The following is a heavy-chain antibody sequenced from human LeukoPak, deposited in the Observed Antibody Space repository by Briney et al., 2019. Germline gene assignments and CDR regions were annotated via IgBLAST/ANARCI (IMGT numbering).Heavy chain of an antibody. Sequence: PSETLSLTCTVSGGSISSGGYYWSWIRQHPERGLEWIGYIYYSGGAYYDPSLKSRVTMSVDTSENQFSLKLTSVTAADTAVYYCARTLGWASSRYPFDGWGQGTLVTVSS. CDR3: ARTLGWASSRYPFDG. J-gene: IGHJ4*02. D-gene: IGHD3-16*02. V-gene: IGHV4-31*02. CDR2: IYYSGGA. CDR1: GGSISSGGYY.